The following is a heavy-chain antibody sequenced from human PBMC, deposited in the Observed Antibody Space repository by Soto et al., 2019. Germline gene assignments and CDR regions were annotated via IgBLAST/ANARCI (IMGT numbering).Heavy chain of an antibody. D-gene: IGHD3-10*02. J-gene: IGHJ4*02. Sequence: ASVKVSCKASGYTFTTCYMHWVRQAPGQGLEWMGIINPSNGATSYAQKFQGRVTMTRDTSKNTQYLQMNSLKAEDTAVYYCVKDQGLVFGYFTYWGLGTLVTVSS. V-gene: IGHV1-46*01. CDR1: GYTFTTCY. CDR2: INPSNGAT. CDR3: VKDQGLVFGYFTY.